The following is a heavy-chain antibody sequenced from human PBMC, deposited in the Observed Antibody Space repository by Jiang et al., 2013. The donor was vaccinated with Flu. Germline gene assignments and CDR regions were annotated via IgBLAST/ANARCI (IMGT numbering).Heavy chain of an antibody. CDR3: ARRGEIDFDS. D-gene: IGHD2-21*01. J-gene: IGHJ4*02. V-gene: IGHV1-69*02. CDR1: GSTFNTYS. Sequence: GAEVKRPGSSVRVSCKAAGSTFNTYSISWARQAPGHGLEWMGRIVPVLDLAHSAQKFQDRVTITADKSTATVYLELTSLTSEDTAVYYCARRGEIDFDSWGQGTLVTVSS. CDR2: IVPVLDLA.